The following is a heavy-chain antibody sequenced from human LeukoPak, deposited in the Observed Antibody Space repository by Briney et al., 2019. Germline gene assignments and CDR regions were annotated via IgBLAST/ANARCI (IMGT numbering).Heavy chain of an antibody. CDR3: ARGLNRRNQLLYSY. V-gene: IGHV1-8*01. Sequence: ASVKVSCKASGYTFTSYDINWVRQATGQGLEWMGWMNPNSGNTGYAQKFQGRVTMTRNTSISTAYMELSSLRSEGTAVYYCARGLNRRNQLLYSYWGQGTLVTVSS. CDR2: MNPNSGNT. D-gene: IGHD2-2*02. J-gene: IGHJ1*01. CDR1: GYTFTSYD.